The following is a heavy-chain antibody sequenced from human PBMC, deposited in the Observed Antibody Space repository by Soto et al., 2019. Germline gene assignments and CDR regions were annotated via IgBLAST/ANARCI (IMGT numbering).Heavy chain of an antibody. CDR2: IYYSGST. V-gene: IGHV4-39*01. CDR1: GGSISSSSYY. D-gene: IGHD6-13*01. Sequence: QLQLQESGPGLVKPSETLSLTCTFSGGSISSSSYYWGWIRQPPGKGLEWIGSIYYSGSTYYNPSLKSRVTISVDTSKNQFSLKLSSVTAADTAVYYCARRCVGIAAAGSPPYYFDYWGQGTLVTVSS. CDR3: ARRCVGIAAAGSPPYYFDY. J-gene: IGHJ4*02.